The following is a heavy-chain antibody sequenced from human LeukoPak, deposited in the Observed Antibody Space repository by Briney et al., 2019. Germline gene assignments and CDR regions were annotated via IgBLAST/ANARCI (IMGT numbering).Heavy chain of an antibody. J-gene: IGHJ4*02. V-gene: IGHV1-69*13. CDR1: GGTFSSYA. Sequence: SVKVSCKASGGTFSSYAISWVRQAPGQGLEWMGGIIPIFGTANYAQKFQGRVTITADESTSTAYMELSSLRSDDTAVYYCARDMDSGPDFFDYWGLGTLVTVSS. CDR3: ARDMDSGPDFFDY. CDR2: IIPIFGTA. D-gene: IGHD1-26*01.